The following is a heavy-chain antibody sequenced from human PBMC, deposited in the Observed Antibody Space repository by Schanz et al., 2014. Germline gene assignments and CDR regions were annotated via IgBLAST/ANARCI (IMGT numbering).Heavy chain of an antibody. CDR3: TRGGYSYALSAFDI. V-gene: IGHV1-18*01. D-gene: IGHD5-18*01. J-gene: IGHJ3*02. CDR2: INAHNGNT. Sequence: QVQLVQSGAEVKKPGASVKVSCKASGYTFTTFGISWVRQAPGQGLEWMGWINAHNGNTNYALKLQGRVTMTTDTSTGTAYMELRSLRSDDTALYYCTRGGYSYALSAFDIWGQGTMVTGSS. CDR1: GYTFTTFG.